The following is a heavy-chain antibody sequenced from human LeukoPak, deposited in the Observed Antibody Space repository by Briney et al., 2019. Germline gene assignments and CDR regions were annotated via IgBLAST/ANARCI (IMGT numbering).Heavy chain of an antibody. D-gene: IGHD3-22*01. CDR2: IYYSGTT. Sequence: SETLSLTCTVSGGSISSYYWSWIRQPPGKGLEGIGYIYYSGTTNYIPSLKSRVTISVDTSKNQFSLKLSSVIAADTAVYYCARAWYDSSGYYYTFDYWGQGTLVTVSS. CDR1: GGSISSYY. V-gene: IGHV4-59*01. J-gene: IGHJ4*02. CDR3: ARAWYDSSGYYYTFDY.